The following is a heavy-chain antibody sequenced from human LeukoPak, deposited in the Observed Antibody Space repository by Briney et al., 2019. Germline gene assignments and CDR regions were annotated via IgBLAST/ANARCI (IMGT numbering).Heavy chain of an antibody. CDR1: GFTFTSYA. Sequence: GGSLRLSCAASGFTFTSYAMNWVRQAPGKGLEWVSAISGSGGSTYSADSLKERFTISRDNSKNTLYLQMNSLRVEDTAVYYCAKGARSSGSSYFDYWGQGTLVTVSS. CDR3: AKGARSSGSSYFDY. J-gene: IGHJ4*02. D-gene: IGHD3-10*01. CDR2: ISGSGGST. V-gene: IGHV3-23*01.